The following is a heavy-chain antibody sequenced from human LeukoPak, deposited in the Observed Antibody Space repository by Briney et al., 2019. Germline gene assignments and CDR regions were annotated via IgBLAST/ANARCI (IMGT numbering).Heavy chain of an antibody. J-gene: IGHJ4*02. CDR2: IKQDGSEK. D-gene: IGHD2-2*01. V-gene: IGHV3-7*01. Sequence: GGSLRLSCAASGFTFVSYYMSWVRQAPGKGLEWVANIKQDGSEKYCVDSVKGRFTISRDNAKNSLYLQMNSLRAEDTAVYYCARDRCSSTSCPGRFDYWGQGTLVTVSS. CDR1: GFTFVSYY. CDR3: ARDRCSSTSCPGRFDY.